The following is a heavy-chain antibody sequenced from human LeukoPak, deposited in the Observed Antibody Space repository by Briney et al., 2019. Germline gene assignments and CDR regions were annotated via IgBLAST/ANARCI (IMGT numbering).Heavy chain of an antibody. Sequence: SETLSLTCTVSGCSIRSYYWSWIRQPPGKGLEWMGDFYYSRSTNYNPSLISRVTISVDTSKNHFSLKLSSVTAADTAVYYCARERGYGDYGISYYYYYGMDVWGQGTTVTVSS. J-gene: IGHJ6*02. CDR1: GCSIRSYY. D-gene: IGHD4-17*01. CDR3: ARERGYGDYGISYYYYYGMDV. V-gene: IGHV4-59*01. CDR2: FYYSRST.